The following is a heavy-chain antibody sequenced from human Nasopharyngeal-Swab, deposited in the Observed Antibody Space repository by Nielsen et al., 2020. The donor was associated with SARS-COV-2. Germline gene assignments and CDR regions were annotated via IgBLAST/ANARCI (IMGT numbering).Heavy chain of an antibody. CDR3: ARGQPGVRGIYYYYYYYMDV. D-gene: IGHD3-10*01. J-gene: IGHJ6*03. CDR2: INHSGST. V-gene: IGHV4-34*01. Sequence: RQAPGKGLEWFGEINHSGSTNYNPSLKSRVTISVDTAKNQFSLKLSSVTAADTAVYYCARGQPGVRGIYYYYYYYMDVWGKGTTVTVSS.